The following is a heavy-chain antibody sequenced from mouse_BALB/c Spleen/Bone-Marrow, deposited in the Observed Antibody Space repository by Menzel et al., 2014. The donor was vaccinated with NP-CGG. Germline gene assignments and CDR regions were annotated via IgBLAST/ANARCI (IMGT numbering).Heavy chain of an antibody. CDR2: INPYNGAT. D-gene: IGHD2-1*01. CDR1: GYSFTGYY. V-gene: IGHV1-31*01. J-gene: IGHJ1*01. Sequence: VHVKQSGPELVKPGASVKISCKASGYSFTGYYMHWVKQSHVKSLEWIGRINPYNGATSYNQNFKDKASLTVDKSSSTAYMELHSLTSEDSAVYYCARGYGNYDYWYFDVWGAGTTVTVSS. CDR3: ARGYGNYDYWYFDV.